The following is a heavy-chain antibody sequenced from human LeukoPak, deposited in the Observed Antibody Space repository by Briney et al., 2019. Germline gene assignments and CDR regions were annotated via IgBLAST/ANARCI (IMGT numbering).Heavy chain of an antibody. Sequence: GGSLRLSCAASGFTVSSHYMSWVRQAPGKGLEWVSVIYSGNNTYYVDSVKGRSTISRDNSENTLYLQMNSLRVEDTAVYYCARDRCSSPSCFPGNWFDFWGQGTLVTVSS. CDR1: GFTVSSHY. D-gene: IGHD2-2*01. J-gene: IGHJ4*02. CDR2: IYSGNNT. V-gene: IGHV3-66*01. CDR3: ARDRCSSPSCFPGNWFDF.